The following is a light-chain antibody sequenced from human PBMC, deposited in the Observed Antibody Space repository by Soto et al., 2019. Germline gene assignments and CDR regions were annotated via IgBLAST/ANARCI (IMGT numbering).Light chain of an antibody. CDR1: SPNIGSNT. V-gene: IGLV1-44*01. CDR3: AAWDDSVNGVI. Sequence: QSVLTQSPSASGTPGRRVTISCSGSSPNIGSNTVYWYQQLPGTAPKLLIDSNNQRPSGVPDRFSGSKSGTSASLAISGLQSEDEADYYCAAWDDSVNGVIFGGGTQLTV. J-gene: IGLJ2*01. CDR2: SNN.